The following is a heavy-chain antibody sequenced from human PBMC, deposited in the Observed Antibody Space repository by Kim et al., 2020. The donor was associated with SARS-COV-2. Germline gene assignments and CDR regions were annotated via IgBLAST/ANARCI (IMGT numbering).Heavy chain of an antibody. CDR2: ITSSGTRK. CDR1: GFTFGAYE. CDR3: TRDNPAVADFDS. J-gene: IGHJ4*02. V-gene: IGHV3-48*03. D-gene: IGHD2-15*01. Sequence: GGSLRLSCATSGFTFGAYEMNWVRQAPGKGLEWVAYITSSGTRKEHADSVEGRFSIFRANAQNPLFLQMNSLRAEDTAVYYCTRDNPAVADFDSWGQGTL.